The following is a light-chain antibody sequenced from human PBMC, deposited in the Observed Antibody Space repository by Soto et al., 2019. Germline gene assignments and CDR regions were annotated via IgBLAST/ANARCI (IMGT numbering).Light chain of an antibody. J-gene: IGKJ1*01. CDR1: QSVLYSSNNKNY. V-gene: IGKV4-1*01. CDR2: WAS. Sequence: DIVMTQSPDSLAVSLGERATINCKSSQSVLYSSNNKNYLAWYQQKPAQPPKLLIYWASTRESGVPDRFSGSGSGTGFTLTISSLQAEDVAVYFCQQYFRPWTFGQGTKVEIK. CDR3: QQYFRPWT.